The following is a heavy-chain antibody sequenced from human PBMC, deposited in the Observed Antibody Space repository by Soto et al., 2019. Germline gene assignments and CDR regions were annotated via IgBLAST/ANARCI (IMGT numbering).Heavy chain of an antibody. D-gene: IGHD3-3*01. J-gene: IGHJ6*02. CDR1: GGSISSYY. CDR2: IYTSGST. Sequence: LSLTCTVSGGSISSYYWSWIRQPAGKGLEWIGRIYTSGSTNYNPSLKSRVTMSVDTSKNQFSLKLSSVTAADTAVYYCARQITIFGVVIHYYYGMDVWGQGTTVTVSS. V-gene: IGHV4-4*07. CDR3: ARQITIFGVVIHYYYGMDV.